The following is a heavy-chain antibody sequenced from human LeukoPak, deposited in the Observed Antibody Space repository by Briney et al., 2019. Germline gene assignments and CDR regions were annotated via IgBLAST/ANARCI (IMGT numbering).Heavy chain of an antibody. CDR3: VKDIFRGTYSGFDY. J-gene: IGHJ4*02. Sequence: PGGSLRLSCTASGFTFDDYAMHWVRQVPGKGLDWVSSISWNSRSIDYADSVKGRFIVSRDNAQNSVSLQMNSLRPEDTAFYCCVKDIFRGTYSGFDYWGQGTLVTVSS. D-gene: IGHD1-26*01. CDR2: ISWNSRSI. CDR1: GFTFDDYA. V-gene: IGHV3-9*01.